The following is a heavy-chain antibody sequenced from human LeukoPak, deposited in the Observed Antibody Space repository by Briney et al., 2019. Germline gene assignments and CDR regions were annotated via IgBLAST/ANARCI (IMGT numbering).Heavy chain of an antibody. CDR3: ASQDIVVVPAAMQGPFDY. CDR1: GFTFSSYS. J-gene: IGHJ4*02. D-gene: IGHD2-2*01. Sequence: PGGSLRLSCAASGFTFSSYSMNWVRQAPGKGLEWVSSISSSSSYIYYADSVKGRFTISRGNAKNSLYLQMNSLRAEDTAVYYCASQDIVVVPAAMQGPFDYWGQGTLVTVSS. CDR2: ISSSSSYI. V-gene: IGHV3-21*01.